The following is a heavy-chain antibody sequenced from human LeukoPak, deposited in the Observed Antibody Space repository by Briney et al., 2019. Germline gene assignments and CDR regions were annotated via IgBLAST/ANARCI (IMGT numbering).Heavy chain of an antibody. J-gene: IGHJ4*02. Sequence: ASVKVSCKASGYTFTGYYMHWVRQAPGQGLEWMGWINPSSGGTNYAQKFQGRVTMTRDTSISTAYMELSSLRSDDTAVYYCARDLSRGWYLYWGQGTLVTVSS. CDR1: GYTFTGYY. CDR3: ARDLSRGWYLY. V-gene: IGHV1-2*02. D-gene: IGHD6-19*01. CDR2: INPSSGGT.